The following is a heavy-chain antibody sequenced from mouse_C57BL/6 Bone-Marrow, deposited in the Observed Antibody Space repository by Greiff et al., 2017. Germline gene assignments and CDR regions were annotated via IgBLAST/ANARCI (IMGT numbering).Heavy chain of an antibody. CDR2: ISNLAYSI. Sequence: EVKLMESGGGLVQPGGSLKLSCAASGFTFSDYGMAWVRQAPRKGPEGVAFISNLAYSIYYADNVTGRFTISRKNAKNTLYLEMSSLRSEDTAMYYCARHNYDYDVGYFDVWGTGTTVTVSS. CDR3: ARHNYDYDVGYFDV. D-gene: IGHD2-4*01. CDR1: GFTFSDYG. J-gene: IGHJ1*03. V-gene: IGHV5-15*01.